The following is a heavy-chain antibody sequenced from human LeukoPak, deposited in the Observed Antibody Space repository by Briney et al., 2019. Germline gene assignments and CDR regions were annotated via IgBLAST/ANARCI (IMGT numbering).Heavy chain of an antibody. J-gene: IGHJ4*02. Sequence: ETLSLTCTVSGGSISSSAYHWGWVRQAPGKGPEWVSVIYSGGSTYYADSVKGRFTISRDNAKNSLYLQMNSLRAEDTAVYFCARSGYSSTWYLQNFELDYWGQGTLVTVSS. CDR1: GGSISSSAYH. CDR2: IYSGGST. CDR3: ARSGYSSTWYLQNFELDY. D-gene: IGHD2-2*01. V-gene: IGHV3-53*01.